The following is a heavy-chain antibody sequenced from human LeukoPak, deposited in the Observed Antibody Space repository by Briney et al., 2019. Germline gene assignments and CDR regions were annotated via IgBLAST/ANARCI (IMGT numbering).Heavy chain of an antibody. D-gene: IGHD6-19*01. CDR3: ARDTSGWYNDAFDL. CDR1: GFGFSLYS. Sequence: GGSLRLSCVASGFGFSLYSMNWVRQAPGKGLEWLSYISSDSSSIYDAESVKGRFTVSRDNGKNSLYLQMNSLRDEDTAVYYCARDTSGWYNDAFDLWGQGTRVIVSS. V-gene: IGHV3-48*02. J-gene: IGHJ3*01. CDR2: ISSDSSSI.